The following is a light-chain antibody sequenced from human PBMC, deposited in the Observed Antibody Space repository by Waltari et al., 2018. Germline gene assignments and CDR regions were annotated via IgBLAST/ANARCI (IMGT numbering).Light chain of an antibody. Sequence: DVVMTQSPLSLTITPGQPASISCQSSKGHSNGKPYLSWYQQKPGQPPRLLIYQESNRYSGVPDRFSGSWAGTDFTLQISRVEAEDVGVYYCGQGAHLPPTFGQGTKVEIK. CDR3: GQGAHLPPT. J-gene: IGKJ1*01. CDR1: KGHSNGKPY. CDR2: QES. V-gene: IGKV2-30*01.